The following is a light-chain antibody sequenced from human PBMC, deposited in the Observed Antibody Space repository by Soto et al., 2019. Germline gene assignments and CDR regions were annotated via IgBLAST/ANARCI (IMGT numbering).Light chain of an antibody. CDR3: QQYVNLLVT. CDR1: QSVKTN. J-gene: IGKJ4*01. Sequence: EIVMTQSPATLSVSPGERVTLSCRASQSVKTNLAWYQQRPGQAPRLLVYGASTRAPGIPARFYGSGFGTDFTLTISCLQSEDFAVYYCQQYVNLLVTFGGGTKVE. V-gene: IGKV3-15*01. CDR2: GAS.